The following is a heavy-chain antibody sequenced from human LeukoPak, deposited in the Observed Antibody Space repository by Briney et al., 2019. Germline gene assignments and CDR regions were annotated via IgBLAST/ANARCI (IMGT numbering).Heavy chain of an antibody. V-gene: IGHV4-39*07. D-gene: IGHD3-22*01. CDR1: GGSISSSSYY. J-gene: IGHJ3*02. Sequence: SETLSLTCTVSGGSISSSSYYWGWIRQPPGKGLEWIGSIYYSGSTYYNPSLKSRVTISVDTSKNQFSLKLSSVTAADTAVYYCARPYYYDSSGEPYAFDIWGQGTMVTVSS. CDR2: IYYSGST. CDR3: ARPYYYDSSGEPYAFDI.